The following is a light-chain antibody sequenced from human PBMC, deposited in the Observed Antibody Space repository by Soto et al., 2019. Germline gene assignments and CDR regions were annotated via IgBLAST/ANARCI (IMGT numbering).Light chain of an antibody. CDR1: SSDVGDSNF. V-gene: IGLV2-14*03. CDR2: DVA. J-gene: IGLJ1*01. CDR3: VSYTSGATYV. Sequence: NTISCTGTSSDVGDSNFVSWYQQHPGKPPKLIIYDVANRASGVSNRFSGSKSGSTASLIISRLQTEDEADYYCVSYTSGATYVCGTGTKVTVL.